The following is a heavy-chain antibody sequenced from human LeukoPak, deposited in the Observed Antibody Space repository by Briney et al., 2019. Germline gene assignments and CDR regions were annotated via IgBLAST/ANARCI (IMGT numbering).Heavy chain of an antibody. CDR2: INRDGGLT. V-gene: IGHV3-74*01. J-gene: IGHJ3*01. CDR1: GFTFSENW. D-gene: IGHD6-13*01. CDR3: AREEHRLAEAGTSAFDL. Sequence: GGTLRLSCVASGFTFSENWMHWVRQAPGKGLAWVSHINRDGGLTNYADSVKGRFTISRDNARNTVYLQMSSLRVEDTAIYFCAREEHRLAEAGTSAFDLGGQGTLVTVSP.